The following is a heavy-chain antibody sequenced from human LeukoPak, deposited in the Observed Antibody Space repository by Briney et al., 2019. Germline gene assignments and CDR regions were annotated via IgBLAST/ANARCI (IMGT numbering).Heavy chain of an antibody. V-gene: IGHV3-23*01. Sequence: GGSLRLSCAASGFTFSSYDMRWVRQAPGKGLEWVSAISGSGGSTYYADSVKGRFTISRDNSKNTLYLQMNSLRAEDTAVYYCAKLGGATPYFDYWGQGTLVTVSS. J-gene: IGHJ4*02. CDR2: ISGSGGST. CDR3: AKLGGATPYFDY. D-gene: IGHD1-26*01. CDR1: GFTFSSYD.